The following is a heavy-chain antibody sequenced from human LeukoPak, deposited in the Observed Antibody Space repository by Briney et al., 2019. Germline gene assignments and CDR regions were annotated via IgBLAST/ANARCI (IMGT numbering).Heavy chain of an antibody. D-gene: IGHD6-19*01. Sequence: GRSLRLSCAASGFTFSSYGMHWVRQAPGKGLEWVAVISYDGSNKYYADSVKGRFTISRDNSKNTLYLQMNSLRAEDTAVYYCAKDGTGGNSSGWYYPWFDPWGQGTLVTVSS. J-gene: IGHJ5*02. CDR1: GFTFSSYG. CDR2: ISYDGSNK. CDR3: AKDGTGGNSSGWYYPWFDP. V-gene: IGHV3-30*18.